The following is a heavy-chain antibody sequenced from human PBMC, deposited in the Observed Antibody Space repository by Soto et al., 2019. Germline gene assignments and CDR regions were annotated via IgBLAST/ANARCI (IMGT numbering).Heavy chain of an antibody. J-gene: IGHJ4*02. Sequence: GASVKVSCKASGYTLIMYYIHWMRQAPGQGLEWMGLINPSGGSTTYAQKFQGRVTMTRDTSTSTVYMDLSSLKSADTAVYYCARGMAEEQIFYYFDYWGQGALVTVSS. CDR2: INPSGGST. CDR3: ARGMAEEQIFYYFDY. V-gene: IGHV1-46*01. CDR1: GYTLIMYY. D-gene: IGHD3-9*01.